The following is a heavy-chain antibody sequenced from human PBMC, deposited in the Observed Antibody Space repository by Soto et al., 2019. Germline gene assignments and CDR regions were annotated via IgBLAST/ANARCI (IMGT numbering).Heavy chain of an antibody. J-gene: IGHJ5*02. CDR2: IDPSDSYT. Sequence: GVSLKICRKGAGCRFTSYWSSWVRQMPGKGLEWMGRIDPSDSYTNYSPSFQGHVTISADKSISTAYLQWSSLKASDTAMYYCARQLPLNWFDPWGQGTLVTVSS. V-gene: IGHV5-10-1*01. CDR1: GCRFTSYW. CDR3: ARQLPLNWFDP.